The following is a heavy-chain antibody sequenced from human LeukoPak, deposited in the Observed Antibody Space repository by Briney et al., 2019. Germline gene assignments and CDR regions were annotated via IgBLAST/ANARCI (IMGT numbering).Heavy chain of an antibody. J-gene: IGHJ6*03. CDR3: ARDGRGLGFYYYYMDV. Sequence: SETLSLTCTVSGGSISGSSYYWVWIRQPPGKGLEGVVSIYYSGSTYYNPSRKIRVTISVDTSKNQFSLTVSSVTAADTAVYSCARDGRGLGFYYYYMDVWGKGTTVTVSS. V-gene: IGHV4-39*07. CDR1: GGSISGSSYY. CDR2: IYYSGST.